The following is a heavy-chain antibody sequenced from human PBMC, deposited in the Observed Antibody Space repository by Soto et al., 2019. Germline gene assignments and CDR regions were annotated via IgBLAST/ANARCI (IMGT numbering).Heavy chain of an antibody. CDR3: AREPPYPSYCSSTSCYGDYFDY. J-gene: IGHJ4*02. V-gene: IGHV3-21*01. Sequence: GGSLRLSCAASGFTFSTYAMNWVRQAPGKGLEWVSSITARDHMYYADSVKGRFTISRDNAKNSLYLQMNSLRAEDTAVYYCAREPPYPSYCSSTSCYGDYFDYWGQGTLVTVSS. D-gene: IGHD2-2*01. CDR1: GFTFSTYA. CDR2: ITARDHM.